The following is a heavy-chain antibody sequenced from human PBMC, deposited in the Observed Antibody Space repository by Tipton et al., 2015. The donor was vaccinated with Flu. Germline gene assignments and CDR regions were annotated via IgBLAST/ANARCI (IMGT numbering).Heavy chain of an antibody. Sequence: TLSLTCTVSGGSINSHYWSWIRQPAGKGLEWIGRVYTSGNTIYNPSLKSRVTMSLDASKNQFSLSLTSVTAADPAVYFCAKGRGAASSSGVFDSWGQGTLVTVSS. CDR1: GGSINSHY. CDR3: AKGRGAASSSGVFDS. V-gene: IGHV4-4*07. CDR2: VYTSGNT. J-gene: IGHJ4*02. D-gene: IGHD6-6*01.